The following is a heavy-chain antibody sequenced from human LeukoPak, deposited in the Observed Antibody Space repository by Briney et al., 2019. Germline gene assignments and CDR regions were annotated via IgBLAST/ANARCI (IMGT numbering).Heavy chain of an antibody. V-gene: IGHV3-21*01. CDR2: ILTISSYI. CDR3: ASDVVVVVAATMGGHSPGY. Sequence: GGCLRLSCAASGFTFSSYSMNWVRQAPGKGLEWVSSILTISSYIYYADSVKGRFTISRDNAMNSLYLQMNSLRAEDTAVYYCASDVVVVVAATMGGHSPGYWGQGTLVTVSS. D-gene: IGHD2-15*01. J-gene: IGHJ4*02. CDR1: GFTFSSYS.